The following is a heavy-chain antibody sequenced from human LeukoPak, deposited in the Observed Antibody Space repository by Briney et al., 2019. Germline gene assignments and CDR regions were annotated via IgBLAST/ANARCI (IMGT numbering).Heavy chain of an antibody. D-gene: IGHD3-3*01. CDR2: ISAYNGNT. J-gene: IGHJ5*02. CDR3: ARTILRFLEWSRLGNWFDP. V-gene: IGHV1-18*01. CDR1: GYTFTSYG. Sequence: ASVKVSFKSSGYTFTSYGISWVRQAPGQGLEWMGWISAYNGNTNYAQKLQGRVTMTTDTSTSTAYMELRSLRSDDTAVYYCARTILRFLEWSRLGNWFDPWGQGTLVTVSS.